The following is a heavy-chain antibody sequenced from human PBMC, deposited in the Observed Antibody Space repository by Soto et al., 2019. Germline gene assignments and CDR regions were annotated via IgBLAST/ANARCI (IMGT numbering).Heavy chain of an antibody. CDR1: GFTFSTYA. J-gene: IGHJ3*02. V-gene: IGHV3-23*01. CDR3: AKDRDCSSTSCYFGAFDI. CDR2: ISGSGGST. D-gene: IGHD2-2*01. Sequence: GGSLRLSCAGSGFTFSTYAMSWVRQAPGKGLEWVSAISGSGGSTYYADSVKGRFTISRDNSKNTLYLQMNSLRAEDTAVYYCAKDRDCSSTSCYFGAFDIWGQGTMVTVSS.